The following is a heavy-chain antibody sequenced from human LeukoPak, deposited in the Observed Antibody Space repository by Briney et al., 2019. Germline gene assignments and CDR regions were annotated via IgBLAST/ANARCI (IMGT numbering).Heavy chain of an antibody. CDR2: ISGGGGST. CDR3: ARDDPLCSGGSCPNFDY. V-gene: IGHV3-23*01. Sequence: GGSLRLSCAASGFTFANYAMSWVRQAPGKGLEWISHISGGGGSTFYADAVKGRFTISRDDSKSTLFLQMDSLRADDTALYYCARDDPLCSGGSCPNFDYWGQGTLVTVSS. J-gene: IGHJ4*02. D-gene: IGHD2-15*01. CDR1: GFTFANYA.